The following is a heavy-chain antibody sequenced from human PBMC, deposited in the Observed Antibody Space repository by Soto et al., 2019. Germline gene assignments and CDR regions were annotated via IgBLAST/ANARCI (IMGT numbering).Heavy chain of an antibody. CDR2: IIPIFGTA. V-gene: IGHV1-69*01. CDR1: GGTFSSYA. CDR3: ASPYIYYDSSGYLYQGAFDI. D-gene: IGHD3-22*01. J-gene: IGHJ3*02. Sequence: QVQLVQSGAEVKKPGSSVKGSCKAYGGTFSSYASSWVRQAPGQGLEWMGGIIPIFGTANYAQKFQGRVTITADESTSTAYMELRSLRSEDTAVYYCASPYIYYDSSGYLYQGAFDIWCQGTMVTVSS.